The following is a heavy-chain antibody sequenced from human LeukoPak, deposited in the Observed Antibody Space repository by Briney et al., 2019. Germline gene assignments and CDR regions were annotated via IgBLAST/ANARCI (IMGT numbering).Heavy chain of an antibody. V-gene: IGHV3-11*04. CDR2: ISSSGSTI. J-gene: IGHJ4*02. D-gene: IGHD5-18*01. CDR1: GFTFSDYY. Sequence: PGGSLRLSCAASGFTFSDYYMSWIRQAPGKGLEWVSYISSSGSTIYYADSVKGRFTISRDNAKNSLYLQMNSQRAEDTAVYYCARHLSGITGYTYGRGIDYWGQGTLVTVSS. CDR3: ARHLSGITGYTYGRGIDY.